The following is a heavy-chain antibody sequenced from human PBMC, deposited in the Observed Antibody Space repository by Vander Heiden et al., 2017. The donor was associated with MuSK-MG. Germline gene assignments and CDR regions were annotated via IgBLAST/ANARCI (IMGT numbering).Heavy chain of an antibody. D-gene: IGHD4-17*01. J-gene: IGHJ2*01. Sequence: QVQLQQWGAGLLKPSETLSLTCAVYGGSFSGYYWSWIRQPPGKGLEWIGEINHSGSTNYNPSLKRRVTVSVDTSKSQFSLKLSSVTAADTAVYYCASSRAYGDSNGWDWYFDLWGRGTLVTVYS. CDR3: ASSRAYGDSNGWDWYFDL. V-gene: IGHV4-34*01. CDR1: GGSFSGYY. CDR2: INHSGST.